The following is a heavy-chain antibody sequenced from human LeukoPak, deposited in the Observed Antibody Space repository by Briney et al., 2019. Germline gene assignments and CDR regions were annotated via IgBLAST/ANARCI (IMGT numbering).Heavy chain of an antibody. V-gene: IGHV3-23*01. D-gene: IGHD3-16*01. CDR2: ISGSGGST. J-gene: IGHJ4*02. Sequence: GGSLRLSCTASGFTFSSYAMSWVRQAPGKGLEWVSAISGSGGSTYYADSVKGRFTISRDNSKNTLYLQMNSLRAEDTAVYYCAKSDDDYVFIGYWGQGTLVTVSS. CDR3: AKSDDDYVFIGY. CDR1: GFTFSSYA.